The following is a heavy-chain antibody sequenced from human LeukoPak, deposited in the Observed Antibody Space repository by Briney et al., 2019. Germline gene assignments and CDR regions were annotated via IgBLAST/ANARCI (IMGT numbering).Heavy chain of an antibody. CDR3: AKGGGTGNSSSWYSN. J-gene: IGHJ4*02. Sequence: GGSLRLSCAASGFTFSSYGMHWVRQAPGKVLEWVAVISFDGTNKFYADSVKGRFTISRDNSKKTVYLQMNSLRAEDAAVYYCAKGGGTGNSSSWYSNWGQGTLVTVSS. CDR1: GFTFSSYG. CDR2: ISFDGTNK. V-gene: IGHV3-30*18. D-gene: IGHD6-13*01.